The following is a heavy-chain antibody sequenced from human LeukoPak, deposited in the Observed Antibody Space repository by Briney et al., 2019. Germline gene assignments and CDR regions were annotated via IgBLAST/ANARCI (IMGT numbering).Heavy chain of an antibody. CDR2: IYYSGST. D-gene: IGHD6-13*01. J-gene: IGHJ4*02. CDR3: ARVRGIAASCVFDY. V-gene: IGHV4-59*01. Sequence: SETLSLTCSVSGGSISSYYWSWIRQPPGKGLEWIGYIYYSGSTDYNPSLKSRVTISVHTSKNQFSLKLSSVTAADTAVYYCARVRGIAASCVFDYWGQGTLVTVSS. CDR1: GGSISSYY.